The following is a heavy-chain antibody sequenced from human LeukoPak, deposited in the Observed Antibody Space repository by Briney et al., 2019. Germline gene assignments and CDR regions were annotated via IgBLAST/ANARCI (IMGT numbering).Heavy chain of an antibody. CDR1: GFTFSDYY. V-gene: IGHV3-11*01. J-gene: IGHJ6*03. Sequence: GGSLRLSCAASGFTFSDYYMSWIRQAPGKGLEWVSYISSSGSTIYYADSVKGRFTISRDNAKNSLYLQMNSLRAEDTAVYYCARDGEMATMRELGYYYYMDVWGKGTTVTVSS. CDR2: ISSSGSTI. CDR3: ARDGEMATMRELGYYYYMDV. D-gene: IGHD5-24*01.